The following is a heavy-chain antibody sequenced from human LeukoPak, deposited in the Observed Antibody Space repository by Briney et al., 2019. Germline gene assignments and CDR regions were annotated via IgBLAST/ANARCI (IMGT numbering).Heavy chain of an antibody. CDR1: GFTFSSYV. CDR2: IQYDGTNK. J-gene: IGHJ4*02. Sequence: GGSLRLSCAASGFTFSSYVMHWVRQAPGKGLEWVTFIQYDGTNKYYADSVKGQFTVSRDNSKNTLYLQMNSLRAEDTAVYYCAKMKYQLLSYFDYWGQGTLVTVSS. D-gene: IGHD2-2*01. CDR3: AKMKYQLLSYFDY. V-gene: IGHV3-30*02.